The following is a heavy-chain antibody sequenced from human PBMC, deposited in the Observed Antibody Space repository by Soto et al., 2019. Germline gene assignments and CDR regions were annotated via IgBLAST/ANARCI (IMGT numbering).Heavy chain of an antibody. D-gene: IGHD3-9*01. CDR2: INYSGST. Sequence: TCTVSGGSISGYYWSWIRQPPGKRLEWIGYINYSGSTNYNPSLKSRVTISVDTSKKQFSLKLGSVTAADTAVYYCARYFDWPSAFDIWGQGTMVTVSS. V-gene: IGHV4-59*01. CDR3: ARYFDWPSAFDI. J-gene: IGHJ3*02. CDR1: GGSISGYY.